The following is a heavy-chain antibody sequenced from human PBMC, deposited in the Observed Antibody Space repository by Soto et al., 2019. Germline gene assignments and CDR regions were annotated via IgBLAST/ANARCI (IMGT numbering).Heavy chain of an antibody. CDR1: GAYISDFS. Sequence: QVQQQESGPGLVKPSDTLSLTCRVSGAYISDFSCSWFLQPAGEGREWIVRITINGNTQKNPSFKSRVSMSIDTSRNHLSLNLQSATAADTALYYCARETGENWTYEAHWGPGTLVTVSS. CDR3: ARETGENWTYEAH. CDR2: ITINGNT. J-gene: IGHJ1*01. D-gene: IGHD1-7*01. V-gene: IGHV4-4*07.